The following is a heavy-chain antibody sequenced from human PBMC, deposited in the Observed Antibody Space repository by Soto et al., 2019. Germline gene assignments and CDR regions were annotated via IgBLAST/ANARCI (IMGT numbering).Heavy chain of an antibody. Sequence: PGGSLRLSCAASGFTFSSYAMSWVRQAPGKGLEWVSGISGSGGRTYYADSVKGRFTISRDNSQNTLSLQMNSLRAEDTAVYYCAKDLYGSGFCPDSWGQGTVVTVSS. J-gene: IGHJ4*02. D-gene: IGHD3-10*01. V-gene: IGHV3-23*01. CDR2: ISGSGGRT. CDR1: GFTFSSYA. CDR3: AKDLYGSGFCPDS.